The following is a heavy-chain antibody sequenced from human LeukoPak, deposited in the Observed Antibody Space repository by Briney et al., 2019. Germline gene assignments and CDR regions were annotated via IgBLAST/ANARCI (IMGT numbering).Heavy chain of an antibody. Sequence: PSDTLSLTVTASGGSISGYYWSWIPQPAGKGLNWIWRIDINVTPNYNPSLMSRVHMSVDTSKNQFSLNLNTVRDADTAVYYCAREIDVAAVAGNTDSWGQGTLVTVSS. CDR3: AREIDVAAVAGNTDS. J-gene: IGHJ4*02. V-gene: IGHV4-4*07. CDR2: IDINVTP. CDR1: GGSISGYY. D-gene: IGHD6-19*01.